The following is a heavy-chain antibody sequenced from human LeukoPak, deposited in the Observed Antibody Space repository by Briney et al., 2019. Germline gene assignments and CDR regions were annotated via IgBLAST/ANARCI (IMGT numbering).Heavy chain of an antibody. CDR3: ARDWSRLDP. V-gene: IGHV4-34*01. D-gene: IGHD2-21*01. CDR2: INHSGST. Sequence: PSETLPLTCAVYGGSFSGYYWSWIRQPPGKGLEWIGGINHSGSTNYNPSLKSRVTISVDTSKNQFSLKRRSVTAAVTAVYYCARDWSRLDPWGQGTLVTASS. CDR1: GGSFSGYY. J-gene: IGHJ5*02.